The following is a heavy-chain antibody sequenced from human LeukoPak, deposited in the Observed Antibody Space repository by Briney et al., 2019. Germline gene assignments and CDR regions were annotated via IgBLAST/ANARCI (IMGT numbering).Heavy chain of an antibody. CDR2: MNPNSGNT. J-gene: IGHJ4*02. D-gene: IGHD4-17*01. CDR3: ARWTGDSTVTGFGY. V-gene: IGHV1-8*01. CDR1: GYTFTSYD. Sequence: ASVKVSCKASGYTFTSYDINWVRQATGQGLEWMGWMNPNSGNTGYAQEFQGRVTMTRNTSISTAYMELSSLRSEDTAVYYCARWTGDSTVTGFGYWGQGTLVTVSS.